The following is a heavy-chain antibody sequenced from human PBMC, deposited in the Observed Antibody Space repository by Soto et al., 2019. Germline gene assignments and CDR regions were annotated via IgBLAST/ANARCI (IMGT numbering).Heavy chain of an antibody. CDR3: ARDIVVVVAGTQGQDAFDI. J-gene: IGHJ3*02. Sequence: GGSLRLSCAASGFTVSSNYMSWVRQAPGKGLEWVSVIYSGGSTYYADSVKGRFTISRDNSKSTLYLQMNSLRAEDTAVYYCARDIVVVVAGTQGQDAFDIWGQGTMVTVSS. D-gene: IGHD2-15*01. CDR2: IYSGGST. V-gene: IGHV3-66*01. CDR1: GFTVSSNY.